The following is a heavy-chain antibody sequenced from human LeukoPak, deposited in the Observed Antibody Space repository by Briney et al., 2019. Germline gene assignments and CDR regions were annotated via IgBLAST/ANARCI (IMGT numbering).Heavy chain of an antibody. D-gene: IGHD3-22*01. V-gene: IGHV5-10-1*01. J-gene: IGHJ4*02. Sequence: PGESLRISCKGSGDSFTNYWIIWVRQMPGKGLEWMGRIDPSDSYTNYSPSFQGHVTISADKSISTAYLQRSSLKASDTATYYCARQDSSGYYSPFDYWGQGTLVTVSS. CDR3: ARQDSSGYYSPFDY. CDR1: GDSFTNYW. CDR2: IDPSDSYT.